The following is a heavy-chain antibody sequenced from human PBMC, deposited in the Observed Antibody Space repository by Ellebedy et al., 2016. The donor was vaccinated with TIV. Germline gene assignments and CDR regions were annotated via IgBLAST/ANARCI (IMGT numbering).Heavy chain of an antibody. V-gene: IGHV3-23*01. CDR1: GFTFSSYA. CDR3: AKGSQWLGRTCFDY. D-gene: IGHD6-19*01. J-gene: IGHJ4*02. Sequence: GESLKISCAASGFTFSSYAMSWVRQAPGKGLEWVSSISGNGGRTDYADSVKGRFTISRGNSNNSLYLQMNSLRAEDTAVYYCAKGSQWLGRTCFDYWGQGTLVTVSS. CDR2: ISGNGGRT.